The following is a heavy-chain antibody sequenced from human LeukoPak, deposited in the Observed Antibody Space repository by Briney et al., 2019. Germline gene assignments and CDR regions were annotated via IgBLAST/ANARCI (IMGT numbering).Heavy chain of an antibody. CDR2: ISYDGSNK. J-gene: IGHJ5*02. D-gene: IGHD2/OR15-2a*01. V-gene: IGHV3-30-3*01. CDR3: ARDTSIA. Sequence: GRSLRLSCAASGFTFSSYAMHWVRQAPGKGLEWVAVISYDGSNKYYADSVKGRFTISRDNSKNTLYLQMNSLRAKDTAVYYCARDTSIAWGQGTLVTVSS. CDR1: GFTFSSYA.